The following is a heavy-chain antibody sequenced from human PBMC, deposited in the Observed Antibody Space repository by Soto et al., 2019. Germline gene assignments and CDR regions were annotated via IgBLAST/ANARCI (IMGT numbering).Heavy chain of an antibody. CDR1: GGSISSGDHY. CDR2: IYYSGST. V-gene: IGHV4-30-4*01. Sequence: QVQLQESGPGLVKPSQTLSLTCTVSGGSISSGDHYWSWIRQPPGKGLEWIGYIYYSGSTYYNPSLKSRVTISVDTSKNQFSLKLSSVTAADTAVYYCASTTSFGVVIPRDDYWGQGTLVTVSS. D-gene: IGHD3-3*01. J-gene: IGHJ4*02. CDR3: ASTTSFGVVIPRDDY.